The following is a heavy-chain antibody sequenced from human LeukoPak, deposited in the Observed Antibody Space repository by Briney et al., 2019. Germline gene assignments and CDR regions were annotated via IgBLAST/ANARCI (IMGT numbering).Heavy chain of an antibody. CDR2: IYHSGSI. CDR3: ARKEEYYYGSGTPQTARGFKP. J-gene: IGHJ5*02. D-gene: IGHD3-10*01. V-gene: IGHV4-38-2*01. Sequence: PSETLSLTCAVSGYSISSGYYWGWIRQPPGKGLEWIGSIYHSGSIYYNPSLKCRVTISVDTSKNQFSLKLNSVTAADTAVYYCARKEEYYYGSGTPQTARGFKPWGQGTLVTVSS. CDR1: GYSISSGYY.